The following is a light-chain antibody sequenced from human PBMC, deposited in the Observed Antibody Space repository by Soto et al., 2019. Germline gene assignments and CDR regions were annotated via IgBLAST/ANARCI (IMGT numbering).Light chain of an antibody. CDR2: EVN. J-gene: IGLJ2*01. V-gene: IGLV2-8*01. CDR3: SSYAGSKNFIL. CDR1: TSDVGGYNY. Sequence: QSALTQPTSASGSPGQSVTISCTGTTSDVGGYNYVSWYQLHPDKVPKLIIYEVNKRPSGVPDRFSGSKSGSTASLTVSGLQAEDEADYFCSSYAGSKNFILFGGGTKVTVL.